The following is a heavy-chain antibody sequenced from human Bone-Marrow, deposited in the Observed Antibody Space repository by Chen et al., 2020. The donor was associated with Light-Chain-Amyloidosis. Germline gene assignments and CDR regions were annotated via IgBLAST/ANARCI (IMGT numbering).Heavy chain of an antibody. CDR2: IYSGGST. D-gene: IGHD5-18*01. CDR3: ATEGRDPGYSYGYLNY. V-gene: IGHV3-53*01. Sequence: EVQLLESGGGLVQPGGSLRLSCAASGFSVSRSYMSWVRQAPGKGLEWVSLIYSGGSTYYADFVKGRFTISRDSSKNTVYLQMNSLRAEDTALYYCATEGRDPGYSYGYLNYWGQGTLVTVSS. J-gene: IGHJ4*02. CDR1: GFSVSRSY.